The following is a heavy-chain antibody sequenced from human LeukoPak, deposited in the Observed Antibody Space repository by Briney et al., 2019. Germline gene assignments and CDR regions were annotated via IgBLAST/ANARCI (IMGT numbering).Heavy chain of an antibody. CDR3: ARESFSGYDSA. D-gene: IGHD5-12*01. J-gene: IGHJ5*02. CDR2: IHNSGST. Sequence: SETLSLTCTDSGGSFNSGRDYWGWIRQPPGKDLEWIGTIHNSGSTNYNPSLKSRVTISVDTSKNQFSLKLSSVTAADTAVYYCARESFSGYDSAWGQGTLVTVSS. V-gene: IGHV4-39*07. CDR1: GGSFNSGRDY.